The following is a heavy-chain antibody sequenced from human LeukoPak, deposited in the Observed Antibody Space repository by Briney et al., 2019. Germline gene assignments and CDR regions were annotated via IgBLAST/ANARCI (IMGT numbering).Heavy chain of an antibody. CDR2: ISAYNGNT. CDR1: GYTLRSYG. V-gene: IGHV1-18*01. J-gene: IGHJ6*03. CDR3: ARDLGYSSGWYGNYYYCYYMDV. D-gene: IGHD6-19*01. Sequence: GASVKVSCKASGYTLRSYGITWVRQAPGQGLEWMGWISAYNGNTKYPQKLQGRVTMTTDTSTSTAYMELRSLRSDDTAVYCCARDLGYSSGWYGNYYYCYYMDVWGKGTTVTVSS.